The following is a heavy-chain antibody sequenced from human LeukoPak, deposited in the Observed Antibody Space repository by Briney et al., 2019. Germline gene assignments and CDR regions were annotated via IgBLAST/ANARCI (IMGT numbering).Heavy chain of an antibody. Sequence: ASVKVSCTASGYTFTGYYMHWVRQAPGQGLEWMGWINPNSGGTNYAQKFQGRVTMTRDTSISTAYMELSRLRSDDTAVYYCARGQRCSSTSCYTVDYWGQGTLVTVSS. CDR2: INPNSGGT. CDR3: ARGQRCSSTSCYTVDY. V-gene: IGHV1-2*02. CDR1: GYTFTGYY. J-gene: IGHJ4*02. D-gene: IGHD2-2*02.